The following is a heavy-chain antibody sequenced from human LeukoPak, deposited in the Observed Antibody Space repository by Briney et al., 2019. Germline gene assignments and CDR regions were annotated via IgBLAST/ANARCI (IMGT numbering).Heavy chain of an antibody. J-gene: IGHJ3*02. CDR2: IYTSGST. V-gene: IGHV4-4*07. Sequence: SETLSLTCTVSGGSISSYYWSWIRQPAGKGLERIGRIYTSGSTNYNPSLKSRVTMSVDTSKNQFSLKLSSVTAADTAVYYCTRDHMTGAFDIWGQGTMVTVSS. CDR3: TRDHMTGAFDI. CDR1: GGSISSYY.